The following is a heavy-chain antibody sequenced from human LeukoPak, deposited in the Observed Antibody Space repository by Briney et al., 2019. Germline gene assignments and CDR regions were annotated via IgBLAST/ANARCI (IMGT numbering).Heavy chain of an antibody. CDR2: ISSSGSTI. Sequence: GSLRLSCAASGFTFSDYYMSWIRQAPGKGLEWVSYISSSGSTIYYADSVKGRFTISRDNAKNSLYLQMNSLRAEDTAVYYCARTQQLDDAFDIWGQGTMVTVSS. CDR1: GFTFSDYY. CDR3: ARTQQLDDAFDI. D-gene: IGHD6-13*01. J-gene: IGHJ3*02. V-gene: IGHV3-11*01.